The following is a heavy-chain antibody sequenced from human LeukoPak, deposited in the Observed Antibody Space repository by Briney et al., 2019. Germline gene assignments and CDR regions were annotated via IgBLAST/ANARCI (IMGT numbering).Heavy chain of an antibody. CDR2: ISWNSGSI. D-gene: IGHD5-24*01. CDR3: AKLAGYNSA. CDR1: GFTFDDYA. J-gene: IGHJ4*02. Sequence: GGSLRLSCAASGFTFDDYAIHWVRQAPGKGLEWVSGISWNSGSIGYADSVKGRFTISRDNAKNSLYLQMNSLRAEDTALYYCAKLAGYNSAWGQGTLVTVSS. V-gene: IGHV3-9*01.